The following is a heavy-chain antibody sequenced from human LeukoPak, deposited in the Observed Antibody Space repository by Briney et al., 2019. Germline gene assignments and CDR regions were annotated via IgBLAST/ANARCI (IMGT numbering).Heavy chain of an antibody. CDR2: IYYSGST. D-gene: IGHD6-13*01. Sequence: KPSETLSLTCTVSGGSISSYYWSWIRQPPGKGLEWIGYIYYSGSTNYNPSLKSRVTISVDTSKNQFSLKLSSVTAADTAVYYCARDSSSWYSRVFDYWGQGTLVTVSS. V-gene: IGHV4-59*01. CDR1: GGSISSYY. J-gene: IGHJ4*02. CDR3: ARDSSSWYSRVFDY.